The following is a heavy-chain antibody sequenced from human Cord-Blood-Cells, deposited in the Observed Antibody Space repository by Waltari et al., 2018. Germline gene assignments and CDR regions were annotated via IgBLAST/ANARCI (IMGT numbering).Heavy chain of an antibody. D-gene: IGHD7-27*01. J-gene: IGHJ4*02. CDR1: GFTVSSNY. CDR3: AREGGLGIQLYYFDY. Sequence: EVQLVESGGGLIQPGGSLRLSCAASGFTVSSNYMRWVRQAPGKGLEWVSVIYSGGSTYYADSVKGRFTISRDNSKNTLYLQMNSLRAEDTAVYYCAREGGLGIQLYYFDYWGQGTLVTVSS. CDR2: IYSGGST. V-gene: IGHV3-53*01.